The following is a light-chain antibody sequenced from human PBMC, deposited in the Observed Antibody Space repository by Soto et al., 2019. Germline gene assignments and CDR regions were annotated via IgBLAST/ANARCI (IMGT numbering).Light chain of an antibody. CDR2: DAS. Sequence: EIVLTQSPGTLSLSPGERATLSCRASQSVSSNYITWYQQKPGQAPRLLIYDASRRATGIPDRFSGSGSGTDFTLTISGLEPEDFAVYYCQQYDSSPPITFGQGTRLEIK. CDR1: QSVSSNY. V-gene: IGKV3-20*01. CDR3: QQYDSSPPIT. J-gene: IGKJ5*01.